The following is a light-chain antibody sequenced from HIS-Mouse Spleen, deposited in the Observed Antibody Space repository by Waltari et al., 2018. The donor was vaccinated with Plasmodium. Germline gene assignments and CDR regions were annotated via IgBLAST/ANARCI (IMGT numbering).Light chain of an antibody. CDR3: CSYAGSSTNWV. Sequence: QSALTQPASVSGSPGQSITISCTGTSSDVGCYTLVSWYQQHPGKAPKLLLFDVSNRPSGVSHLFSASKSGTTSSLSISVLQADHESYYYCCSYAGSSTNWVFGGGTKLTVL. CDR1: SSDVGCYTL. V-gene: IGLV2-23*02. CDR2: DVS. J-gene: IGLJ3*02.